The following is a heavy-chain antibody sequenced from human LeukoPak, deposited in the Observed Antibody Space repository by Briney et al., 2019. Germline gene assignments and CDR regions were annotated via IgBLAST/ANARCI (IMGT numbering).Heavy chain of an antibody. Sequence: PSETLSLTCGVSGYSISRGYYWAWIRQPPEKGLEWIGTIYHTRSTYYTPSLGSRVTISVDTSKNEFSLNLNSVTAADTAVYYCARAGWIITSGIDYWGQGALVTVSS. V-gene: IGHV4-38-2*01. CDR2: IYHTRST. CDR1: GYSISRGYY. CDR3: ARAGWIITSGIDY. D-gene: IGHD3-10*01. J-gene: IGHJ4*02.